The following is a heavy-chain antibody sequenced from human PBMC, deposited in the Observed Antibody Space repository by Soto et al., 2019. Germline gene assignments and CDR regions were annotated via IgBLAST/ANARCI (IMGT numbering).Heavy chain of an antibody. CDR1: GGSISTYY. CDR3: ARDAMTTVIPYYYYYGMDV. CDR2: ISYSGST. J-gene: IGHJ6*02. V-gene: IGHV4-59*01. D-gene: IGHD4-17*01. Sequence: SETLSLTCTVSGGSISTYYWSWIRQPPGKELEWIGYISYSGSTNYNPSLKSRLTISVDTSKNQFSLKLSSVTAADTAVYYCARDAMTTVIPYYYYYGMDVWGQGTTVTVSS.